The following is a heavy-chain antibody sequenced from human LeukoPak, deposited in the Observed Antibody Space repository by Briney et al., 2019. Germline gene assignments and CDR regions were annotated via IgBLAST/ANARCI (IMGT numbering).Heavy chain of an antibody. J-gene: IGHJ4*02. CDR2: ISSSDSTI. D-gene: IGHD5-18*01. Sequence: GGSLSLSCAASGFTFSDYYMSWIRQPPRKGLGGVSYISSSDSTIYYENSVKGRFTISRDNAKNSLYLQMNSVRAEDTAVYYFARDEYSYGYPGYCDYWGQGTLVSVSS. CDR1: GFTFSDYY. V-gene: IGHV3-11*01. CDR3: ARDEYSYGYPGYCDY.